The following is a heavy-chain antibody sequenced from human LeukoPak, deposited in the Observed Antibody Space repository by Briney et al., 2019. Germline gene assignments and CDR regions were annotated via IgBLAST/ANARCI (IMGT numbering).Heavy chain of an antibody. CDR2: IYYSGST. D-gene: IGHD3-22*01. V-gene: IGHV4-59*01. J-gene: IGHJ4*02. CDR1: GGSISSYY. CDR3: ARYPKYCYDSSGYFDY. Sequence: SETLSLTCTVSGGSISSYYWSWIRQPPGKGLEWIGYIYYSGSTNYNPSLKSRVTISVDTSKNQFSLKLSSVTAADTAVYYCARYPKYCYDSSGYFDYWGQGTLVTVSS.